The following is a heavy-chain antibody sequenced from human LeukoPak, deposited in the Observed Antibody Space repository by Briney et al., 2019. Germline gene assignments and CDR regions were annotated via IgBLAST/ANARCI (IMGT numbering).Heavy chain of an antibody. CDR2: ISAYNGNT. CDR3: ARDIDSSGYLTYYYYYYMDV. V-gene: IGHV1-18*01. CDR1: GYTFTSYG. D-gene: IGHD3-22*01. J-gene: IGHJ6*03. Sequence: GASVKVSCTASGYTFTSYGISWVRQAPGQGLEWMGWISAYNGNTNYAQKLQGRVTMTTDTSTSTAYMELRSLRSDDTAVYYCARDIDSSGYLTYYYYYYMDVWGKGTTVTVSS.